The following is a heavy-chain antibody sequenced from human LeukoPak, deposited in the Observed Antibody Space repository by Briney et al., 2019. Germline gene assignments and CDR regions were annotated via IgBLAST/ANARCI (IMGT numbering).Heavy chain of an antibody. D-gene: IGHD3-9*01. Sequence: KRGESLKISCKGSGYSFTSYWIGWVRQMPGKGLEWMGIIYPGDSDTRYSPSFQGQVTISADKSISTAYLQWSSLKASDTAMYYCARPLNYDILTGYYPAGAFDIWGQGTMVTVSS. CDR3: ARPLNYDILTGYYPAGAFDI. V-gene: IGHV5-51*01. CDR1: GYSFTSYW. J-gene: IGHJ3*02. CDR2: IYPGDSDT.